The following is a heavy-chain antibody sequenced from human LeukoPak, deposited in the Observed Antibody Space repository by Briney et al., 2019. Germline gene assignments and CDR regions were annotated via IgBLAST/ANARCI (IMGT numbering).Heavy chain of an antibody. J-gene: IGHJ4*02. CDR2: ILYSGSI. D-gene: IGHD3-3*01. CDR3: ARVFRFSYFDY. V-gene: IGHV4-39*07. CDR1: GDSINSSTSY. Sequence: SETLSLTCSVSGDSINSSTSYWGWVRQPPGKGLEWIGTILYSGSIYNNPSLKSRVTMSLDTSKNQFSLRLRSVTAADTAFYYCARVFRFSYFDYWGQGALITVS.